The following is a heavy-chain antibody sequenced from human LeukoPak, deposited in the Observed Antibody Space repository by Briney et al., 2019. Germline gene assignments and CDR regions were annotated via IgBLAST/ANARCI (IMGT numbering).Heavy chain of an antibody. Sequence: GGSLRLSCAASAFSLNAYNMNWVRQAPGKGLEWVSSISYTGTYIYYADSVKGRFTISRDNSKNTLYLQMNSLRAEDTAVYYCARGITMLVVVRPLSNWGQGTLVTVSS. CDR2: ISYTGTYI. V-gene: IGHV3-21*01. CDR3: ARGITMLVVVRPLSN. CDR1: AFSLNAYN. J-gene: IGHJ4*02. D-gene: IGHD3-22*01.